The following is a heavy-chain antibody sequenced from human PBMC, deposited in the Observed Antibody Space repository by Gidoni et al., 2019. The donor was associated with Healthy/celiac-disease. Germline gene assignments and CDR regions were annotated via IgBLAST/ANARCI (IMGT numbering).Heavy chain of an antibody. Sequence: QLQLQESGPGLVKPSETLSLTCTVSGGSISSSSYYWGWIRQPPGKGLEWIGSIYYSGSTYYNPSLKSRVTISVDTSKNQFSLKLSSVTAADTAVYYCARRTFFEYYDFWSGYYTDWFDPWGQGTLVTVSS. CDR2: IYYSGST. CDR3: ARRTFFEYYDFWSGYYTDWFDP. D-gene: IGHD3-3*01. J-gene: IGHJ5*02. V-gene: IGHV4-39*01. CDR1: GGSISSSSYY.